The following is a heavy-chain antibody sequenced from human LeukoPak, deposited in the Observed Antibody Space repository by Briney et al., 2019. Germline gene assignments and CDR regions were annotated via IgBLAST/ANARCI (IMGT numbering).Heavy chain of an antibody. J-gene: IGHJ4*02. CDR3: ARGSGSYYNVATYYFDY. D-gene: IGHD3-10*01. CDR1: GGSISSSSYY. V-gene: IGHV4-39*01. Sequence: PSETLSLTCTVSGGSISSSSYYWGWIRQPPGKGLEWIGSIYYSGSTYYNPSLKSRVTISVDTSKNQFSLKLSSVTAADTAVYYCARGSGSYYNVATYYFDYWGQGTLVTVSS. CDR2: IYYSGST.